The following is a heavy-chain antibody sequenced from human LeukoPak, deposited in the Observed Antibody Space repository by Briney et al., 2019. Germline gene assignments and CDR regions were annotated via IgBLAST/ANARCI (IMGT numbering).Heavy chain of an antibody. J-gene: IGHJ4*02. CDR3: ARMYYYDSSVYFDY. CDR1: GFTFSDYY. D-gene: IGHD3-22*01. V-gene: IGHV3-11*04. CDR2: ISSSGSTI. Sequence: GGSLRLSCAASGFTFSDYYMSWIRQAPGKGLEWVSYISSSGSTIYYADSVKGRFTISRDNAKNSLYLQMNSLRAEDTAVYYCARMYYYDSSVYFDYWGQGTLVTVSS.